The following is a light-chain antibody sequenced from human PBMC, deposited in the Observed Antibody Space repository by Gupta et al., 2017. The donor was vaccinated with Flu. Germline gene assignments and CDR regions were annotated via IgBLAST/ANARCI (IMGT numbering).Light chain of an antibody. CDR3: MQNLPTNT. CDR1: QSLLHSNGYNY. Sequence: DIAMTQSLLFLAVTHREPASISCRSSQSLLHSNGYNYLDWYRQKPGQSPQLLIFWGSKRASGVTDGFSGSGDAKDFPLKSSGGEDEDVGVYYYMQNLPTNTLGRGTRVDIK. CDR2: WGS. J-gene: IGKJ5*01. V-gene: IGKV2-28*01.